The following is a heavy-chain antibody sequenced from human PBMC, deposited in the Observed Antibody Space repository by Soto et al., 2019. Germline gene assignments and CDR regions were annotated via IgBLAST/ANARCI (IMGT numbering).Heavy chain of an antibody. CDR3: ARSATSQPNFDY. J-gene: IGHJ4*02. D-gene: IGHD5-12*01. Sequence: EVQLVESGGGLVKPGGSLRLSCAASGFTFSSYSMNWVRQAPGKGLEWVSSISSSSSYIYYADSVKGRFTISRDNAKNSLYLQMNSLRAEDTAVYYCARSATSQPNFDYWGQGTLVTVSS. CDR1: GFTFSSYS. CDR2: ISSSSSYI. V-gene: IGHV3-21*01.